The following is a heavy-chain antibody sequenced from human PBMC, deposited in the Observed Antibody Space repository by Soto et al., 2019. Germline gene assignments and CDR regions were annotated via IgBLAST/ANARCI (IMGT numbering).Heavy chain of an antibody. CDR3: ARASTGRLPRRADYYYALDV. CDR1: GCSFIHGD. V-gene: IGHV3-13*05. Sequence: GGSLRLSCTPAGCSFIHGDMHSVRQALGKGMRWVSTIGAHSDPYSTGSVKHRFRIPRENARNSMFLQLNRVTVGATAVHYCARASTGRLPRRADYYYALDVWRQGIMVTVSS. D-gene: IGHD2-15*01. CDR2: IGAHSDP. J-gene: IGHJ6*02.